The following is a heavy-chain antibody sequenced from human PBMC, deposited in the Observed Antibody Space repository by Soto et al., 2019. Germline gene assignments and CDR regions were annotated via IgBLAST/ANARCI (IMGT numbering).Heavy chain of an antibody. Sequence: PSETLSLTCAVSGGSIRSNNWWSWVRQPPGKGLEWIGEIYHGGVTNYNPSLKSRVTISVDKSKNQFSLKLSSLTAADTAVYYCARISAYHFDYWGQGTLVTVSS. J-gene: IGHJ4*02. CDR2: IYHGGVT. V-gene: IGHV4-4*02. CDR3: ARISAYHFDY. D-gene: IGHD3-16*01. CDR1: GGSIRSNNW.